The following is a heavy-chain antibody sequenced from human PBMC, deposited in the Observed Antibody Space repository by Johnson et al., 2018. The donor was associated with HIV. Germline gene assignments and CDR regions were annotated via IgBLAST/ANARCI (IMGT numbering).Heavy chain of an antibody. J-gene: IGHJ3*02. CDR1: GFTFSSYA. CDR3: AKDMSSSFRAFDI. Sequence: VQLGESGGGVVQPGGSLTLSCVGSGFTFSSYAMSWVRQAPGKGLAWGSGIRGGGGNPYYADSVTGRFTISRDNSKTRMWRQMDSLRVEDTAIYYCAKDMSSSFRAFDIWGQGTMVTVSS. D-gene: IGHD6-6*01. V-gene: IGHV3-23*04. CDR2: IRGGGGNP.